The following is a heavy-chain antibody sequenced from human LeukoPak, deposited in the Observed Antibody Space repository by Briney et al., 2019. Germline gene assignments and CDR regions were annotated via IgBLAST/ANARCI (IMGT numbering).Heavy chain of an antibody. CDR2: IYYSGST. D-gene: IGHD3-10*01. J-gene: IGHJ6*03. CDR3: ARDLAGSGSYYSYYYYMDV. CDR1: GGSISSTSYY. Sequence: SETLSLTCVVSGGSISSTSYYWGWIRQPPGKGREWIGSIYYSGSTYYSPSLKSRVTISVDTSKNQFSLKLSSVTAADTAVCFCARDLAGSGSYYSYYYYMDVWGKGTTVTVSS. V-gene: IGHV4-39*07.